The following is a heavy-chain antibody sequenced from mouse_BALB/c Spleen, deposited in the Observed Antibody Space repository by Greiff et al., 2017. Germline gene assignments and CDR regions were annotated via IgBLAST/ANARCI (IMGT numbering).Heavy chain of an antibody. CDR1: GYTFTSYY. V-gene: IGHV1S56*01. Sequence: QVQLQQSGPELVKPGASVRISCKASGYTFTSYYIHWVKQRPGQGLEWIGWIYPGNVNTKYNEKFKGKATLTADKSSSTAYMQLSSLTSEDSAVYFCARGTTVVAGEYYFDYWGQGTTLTVSS. CDR2: IYPGNVNT. J-gene: IGHJ2*01. D-gene: IGHD1-1*01. CDR3: ARGTTVVAGEYYFDY.